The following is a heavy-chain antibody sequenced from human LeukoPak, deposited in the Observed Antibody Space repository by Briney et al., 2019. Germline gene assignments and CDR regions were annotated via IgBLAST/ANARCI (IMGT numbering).Heavy chain of an antibody. Sequence: GRSLRLSCAASGFTFSSYGMHCVRHAPGKGLEWVAVISYDGRNKFYADSVKGRFTISRDNSKNTLYLQMNSLRAEDTAVYYCAKDVGMIGYCSGGSCYAIDYWGQGTLVTVSS. CDR1: GFTFSSYG. D-gene: IGHD2-15*01. CDR3: AKDVGMIGYCSGGSCYAIDY. V-gene: IGHV3-30*18. CDR2: ISYDGRNK. J-gene: IGHJ4*02.